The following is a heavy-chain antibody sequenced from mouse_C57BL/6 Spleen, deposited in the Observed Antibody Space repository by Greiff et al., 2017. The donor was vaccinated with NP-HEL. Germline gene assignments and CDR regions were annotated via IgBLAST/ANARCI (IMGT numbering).Heavy chain of an antibody. D-gene: IGHD3-2*02. CDR1: GFTFSDAW. V-gene: IGHV6-6*01. Sequence: DVKLQESGGGLVQPGGSMKLSCAASGFTFSDAWMDWVRQSPEKGLEWVAEIRNKANNHATYYAESVKGRFTISRDDSKSSVYLQMNSLRAEDTGIYYCTTSSQLRLRSPYFDYWGQGTTLTVSS. CDR3: TTSSQLRLRSPYFDY. CDR2: IRNKANNHAT. J-gene: IGHJ2*01.